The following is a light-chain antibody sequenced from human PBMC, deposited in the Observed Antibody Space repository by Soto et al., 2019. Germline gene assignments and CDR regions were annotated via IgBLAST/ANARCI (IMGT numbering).Light chain of an antibody. CDR2: KAS. CDR3: QQYNSDLGIT. V-gene: IGKV1-5*03. Sequence: DIQMTQSPSTLSASVGDRVTITCRASQTIRIYLAWYQQRPGKAPNLLIYKASTLESGVPSRFSGSGSGTEFTLTISTLQSDDFATYYCQQYNSDLGITFGQGTRLEIK. CDR1: QTIRIY. J-gene: IGKJ5*01.